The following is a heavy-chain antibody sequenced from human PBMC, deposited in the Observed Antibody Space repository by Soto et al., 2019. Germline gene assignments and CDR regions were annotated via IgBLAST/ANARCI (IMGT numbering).Heavy chain of an antibody. D-gene: IGHD3-16*01. J-gene: IGHJ4*02. CDR1: GFTVSTKS. CDR3: ARYPWAADY. V-gene: IGHV3-66*01. CDR2: IYSGGST. Sequence: EVQLVESGGGLVQPGGSLRLSCAASGFTVSTKSMSWVRQAPGKGLEWVSVIYSGGSTFYADSVRGRFTISRDNSKNSVNLQMNSLRAEDTAVYYCARYPWAADYWGQGTLVTVSS.